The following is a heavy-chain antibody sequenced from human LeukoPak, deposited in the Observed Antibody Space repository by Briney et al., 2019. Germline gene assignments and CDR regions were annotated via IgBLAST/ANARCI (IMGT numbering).Heavy chain of an antibody. V-gene: IGHV4-4*07. J-gene: IGHJ3*02. CDR3: ARHTLVGARNAFDI. Sequence: SETLSLTCTVSGDSISSYYWSWIRQPAGRGLEWIGRIYTTGSTNYNPSLKSRVTTSVDTSKNQFSLKLSSVTAADTAVYYCARHTLVGARNAFDIWGQGTMVTVSS. CDR2: IYTTGST. CDR1: GDSISSYY. D-gene: IGHD1-26*01.